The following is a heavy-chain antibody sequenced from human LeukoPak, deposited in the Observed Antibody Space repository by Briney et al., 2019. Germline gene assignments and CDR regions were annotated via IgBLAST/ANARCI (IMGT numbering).Heavy chain of an antibody. D-gene: IGHD2-15*01. CDR3: ARGGGYCSGGSCTVDY. Sequence: NPGGSLRLSCAASGFTFSSYSMNWVRQAPGKGLEWVSFISTSSSYIHNADSVKGRFTISRDNAENSLYLQMNSLRAEDTAVYYCARGGGYCSGGSCTVDYWGQGTLVTVSS. CDR1: GFTFSSYS. V-gene: IGHV3-21*01. CDR2: ISTSSSYI. J-gene: IGHJ4*02.